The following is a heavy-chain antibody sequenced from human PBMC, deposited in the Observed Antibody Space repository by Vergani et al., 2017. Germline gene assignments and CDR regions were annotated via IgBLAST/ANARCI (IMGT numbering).Heavy chain of an antibody. CDR1: GFTFSSYA. CDR2: ISGSGGST. Sequence: EVQLLESGGGLVQPGGSLRLSCAASGFTFSSYAMSWVRQAPGKGLEWVSAISGSGGSTYYADSVKGRFTISRDNSKNTLYLQMNSLRAEYTAVYYCAKQPPYCSGGSCYAGLSYYYGMDVWGQGTTVTVSS. D-gene: IGHD2-15*01. J-gene: IGHJ6*02. V-gene: IGHV3-23*01. CDR3: AKQPPYCSGGSCYAGLSYYYGMDV.